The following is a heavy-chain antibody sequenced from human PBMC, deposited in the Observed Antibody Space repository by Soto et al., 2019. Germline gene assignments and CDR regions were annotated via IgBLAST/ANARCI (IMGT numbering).Heavy chain of an antibody. CDR2: ILYTGYA. CDR3: ARERGEWFGELLPHGWFDP. V-gene: IGHV4-59*01. Sequence: PSETLSLTCTVSVGSISDYYWSWIRQPPGKGLEWIGYILYTGYANYNPSLKSRITISIETSRNQFSLRLSSVTAADTAVYCCARERGEWFGELLPHGWFDPWSQGTLVTVSS. D-gene: IGHD3-10*01. CDR1: VGSISDYY. J-gene: IGHJ5*02.